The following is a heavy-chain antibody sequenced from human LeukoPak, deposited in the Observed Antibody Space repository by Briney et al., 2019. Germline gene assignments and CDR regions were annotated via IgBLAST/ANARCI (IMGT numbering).Heavy chain of an antibody. CDR2: ISSSSSYI. CDR3: ARDGGDFWSGYYGDY. CDR1: GFTFSSYG. J-gene: IGHJ4*02. V-gene: IGHV3-21*01. D-gene: IGHD3-3*01. Sequence: GRSLRLSCAASGFTFSSYGTHWVRQAPGKGLEWVSSISSSSSYIYYADSVKGRFTISRDNAKNSLYLQMNSLRAEDTAVYYCARDGGDFWSGYYGDYWGQGTLVTVSS.